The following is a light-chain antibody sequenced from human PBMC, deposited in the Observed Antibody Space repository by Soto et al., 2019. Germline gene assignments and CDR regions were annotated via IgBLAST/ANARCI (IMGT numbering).Light chain of an antibody. J-gene: IGLJ2*01. CDR1: SSDVGGYNY. CDR2: DVS. V-gene: IGLV2-14*01. Sequence: QSALTQPASVSESPGQSITISCTGTSSDVGGYNYVSWYQQHPGKAPKLMIYDVSNRPSGVSNRFSGSKSGNTASLTISGLQAEDEADYYCSSYTSSSTLVVFRGGTKLTVL. CDR3: SSYTSSSTLVV.